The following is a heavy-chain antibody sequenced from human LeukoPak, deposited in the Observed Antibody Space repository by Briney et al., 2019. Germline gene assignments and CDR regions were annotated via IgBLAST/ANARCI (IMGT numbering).Heavy chain of an antibody. D-gene: IGHD3-10*01. CDR3: ARAVWFGELSWFDP. CDR2: IYYSGST. J-gene: IGHJ5*02. CDR1: GGSISSYY. Sequence: SETLSLTCTVSGGSISSYYWSWIRQPPGKGLEWIGYIYYSGSTNYNPSLKSRVTISVDTSKNQFSLKLSSVTAADTAVYYCARAVWFGELSWFDPWGQGTLVTVSS. V-gene: IGHV4-59*08.